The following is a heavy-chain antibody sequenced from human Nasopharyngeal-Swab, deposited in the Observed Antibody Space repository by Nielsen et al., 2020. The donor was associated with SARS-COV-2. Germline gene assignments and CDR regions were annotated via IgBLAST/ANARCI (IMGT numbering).Heavy chain of an antibody. V-gene: IGHV4-34*01. D-gene: IGHD1-26*01. CDR2: INHCGSN. CDR3: VRVSWEGSYYYYMDV. Sequence: WVRQPPGKGLEWIGEINHCGSNNYNPTLKSGVTISVDTSKNKFCLHLSSVTAADTAVYYCVRVSWEGSYYYYMDVWGKGTTVTVSS. J-gene: IGHJ6*03.